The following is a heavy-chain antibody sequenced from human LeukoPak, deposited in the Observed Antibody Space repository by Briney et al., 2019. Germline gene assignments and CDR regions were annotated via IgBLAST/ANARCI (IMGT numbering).Heavy chain of an antibody. Sequence: PGGSLRLSCAASGFTFSDYYMSWVRQAPGKGLEWVSAISGSGGSTYYADSVKGRFTISRDNSKNTLYLQMNSLRAEDTAVYYCAKDLRYYYGSGSSDYYYYYGMDVWGQGPRSPSP. CDR2: ISGSGGST. CDR1: GFTFSDYY. J-gene: IGHJ6*02. V-gene: IGHV3-23*01. CDR3: AKDLRYYYGSGSSDYYYYYGMDV. D-gene: IGHD3-10*01.